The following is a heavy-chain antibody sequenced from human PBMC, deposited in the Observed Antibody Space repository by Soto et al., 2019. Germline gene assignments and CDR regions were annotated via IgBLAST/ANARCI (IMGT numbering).Heavy chain of an antibody. D-gene: IGHD3-22*01. CDR2: ISRSSSTI. CDR3: ARHYYDSGGARFDY. CDR1: GFTFSSYS. Sequence: GGSLRLSCAASGFTFSSYSMNWVRQAPGKGLEWVSYISRSSSTIYYADSVKGRFTISRDNAKNSLYLQMNSLRDEDTAVYYCARHYYDSGGARFDYWGQGTLVTVSS. J-gene: IGHJ4*02. V-gene: IGHV3-48*02.